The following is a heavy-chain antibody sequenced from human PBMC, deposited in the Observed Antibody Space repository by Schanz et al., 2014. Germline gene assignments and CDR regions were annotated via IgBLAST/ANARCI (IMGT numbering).Heavy chain of an antibody. CDR1: GFTFSAYA. J-gene: IGHJ4*02. D-gene: IGHD1-26*01. Sequence: EVHLLESGGGLVQPGGSLRLSCAASGFTFSAYAMTWVRQIPGKGLEWVSVIGVDGTTTYYADSVKGRFTVSRDNAENALYLQMNSLRAEDTGLYFCARGGSGSHYRLDYWGQGTLVTVSS. V-gene: IGHV3-23*01. CDR2: IGVDGTTT. CDR3: ARGGSGSHYRLDY.